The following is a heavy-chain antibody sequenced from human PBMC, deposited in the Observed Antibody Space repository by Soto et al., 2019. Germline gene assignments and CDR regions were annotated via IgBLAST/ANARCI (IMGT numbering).Heavy chain of an antibody. CDR2: IRVYNGNT. CDR1: GYTFSNYG. V-gene: IGHV1-18*04. J-gene: IGHJ4*02. Sequence: QVQLVQSGAEVKKPGASVKVSCKASGYTFSNYGISWVRQAPGQGLEWMGWIRVYNGNTKLAQKVQGRVTLTTDTSTSTAFLELRSLRSDDTADYYCARKENYGDYVDYWGQGALVTVSS. CDR3: ARKENYGDYVDY. D-gene: IGHD4-17*01.